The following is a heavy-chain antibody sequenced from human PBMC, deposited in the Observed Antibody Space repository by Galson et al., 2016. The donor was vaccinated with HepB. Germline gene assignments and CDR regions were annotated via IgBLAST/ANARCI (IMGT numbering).Heavy chain of an antibody. Sequence: AASGFIFTSSAMHWVRQAPGKGLEWVAVISYDDNNYYYADSVEGRFTISRDNSKNTLYLQMNSLRAEDTAVYYCAKNWNYVIRGSDYYTMDIWGQGTTVTVSS. CDR1: GFIFTSSA. J-gene: IGHJ6*02. V-gene: IGHV3-30*18. CDR3: AKNWNYVIRGSDYYTMDI. D-gene: IGHD1-7*01. CDR2: ISYDDNNY.